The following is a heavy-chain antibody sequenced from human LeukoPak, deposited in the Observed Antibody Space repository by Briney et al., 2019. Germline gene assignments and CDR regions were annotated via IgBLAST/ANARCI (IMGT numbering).Heavy chain of an antibody. CDR3: AKLYDSSGYYTTEAFDS. D-gene: IGHD3-22*01. Sequence: GGSLRLSCAASGFTFRTYWMHWVRQAPGKGLEWVSAVSGSGGATYYADSVKGRFTISRDKSKNTLYLQMKSLRAEDTAIYYCAKLYDSSGYYTTEAFDSWGQGTLVTVSS. CDR1: GFTFRTYW. V-gene: IGHV3-23*01. J-gene: IGHJ4*02. CDR2: VSGSGGAT.